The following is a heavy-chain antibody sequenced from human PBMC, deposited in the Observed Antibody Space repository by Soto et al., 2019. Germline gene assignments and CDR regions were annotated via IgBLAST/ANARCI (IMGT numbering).Heavy chain of an antibody. V-gene: IGHV3-23*01. CDR1: GFIFDNYA. J-gene: IGHJ4*02. CDR2: IGGRGGNT. Sequence: GGSLRLSCVASGFIFDNYAMNWVRQAPGRGLEWVSNIGGRGGNTFYADSMRGRFTISRDNSKNTLYLQMSNLRVEDTATYYCAKPSAYGDFAGSFDSWGQGTLVTVSS. D-gene: IGHD4-17*01. CDR3: AKPSAYGDFAGSFDS.